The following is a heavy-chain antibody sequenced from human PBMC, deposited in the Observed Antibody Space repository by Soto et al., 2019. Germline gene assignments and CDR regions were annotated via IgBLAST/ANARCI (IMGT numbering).Heavy chain of an antibody. V-gene: IGHV3-23*01. CDR3: AKRVEYSSSWAYFDH. Sequence: EVQLLESGGGLVQPGGSLRLSCAASGFIFSEYAMSWVRQAPGKGLEWVSAISPSGGDTYDADSVKGRFAISRDNSKNTLSLQRNSLRAGDTAVYYCAKRVEYSSSWAYFDHWGRGTLVIVSS. J-gene: IGHJ4*02. CDR1: GFIFSEYA. D-gene: IGHD6-6*01. CDR2: ISPSGGDT.